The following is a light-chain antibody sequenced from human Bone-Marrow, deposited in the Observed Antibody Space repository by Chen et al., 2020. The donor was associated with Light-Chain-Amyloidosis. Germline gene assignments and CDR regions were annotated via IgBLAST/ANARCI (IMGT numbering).Light chain of an antibody. CDR3: QQSYSTPKT. Sequence: DIQMTQSPSSLSASVGGRDTITCRASQSISSYLNWDQQKPGKAPKLLIYAASSLQSGVPSRFSVSGSGTDFTLTISSLQPEDFATYYCQQSYSTPKTFGQGTKVEIK. CDR2: AAS. J-gene: IGKJ1*01. V-gene: IGKV1-39*01. CDR1: QSISSY.